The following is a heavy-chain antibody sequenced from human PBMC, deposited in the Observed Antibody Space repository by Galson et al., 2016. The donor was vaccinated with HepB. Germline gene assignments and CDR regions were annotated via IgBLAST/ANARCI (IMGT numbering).Heavy chain of an antibody. CDR3: ARLDAGELFIEATGGNGFDP. V-gene: IGHV5-10-1*01. D-gene: IGHD6-13*01. J-gene: IGHJ5*02. CDR2: IDPSDSYT. CDR1: GDSFNNFW. Sequence: QSGAEVKKPGESLRISCKGSGDSFNNFWISWVRQMPGKGLEWMGRIDPSDSYTDYSPSFQGHVTISADKSISTAYLQWSSLKASDTAMYYCARLDAGELFIEATGGNGFDPWGQGTLVTVSS.